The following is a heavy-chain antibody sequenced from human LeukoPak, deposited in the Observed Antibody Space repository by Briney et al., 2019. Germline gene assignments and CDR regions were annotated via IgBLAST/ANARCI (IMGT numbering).Heavy chain of an antibody. CDR3: ARVRGDGSGSYYNYYYYYMDV. Sequence: ASVKVSCKASGYTFTGYYMHWVRQAPGQGLEWMGWINPNSGGTNYAQKFQGRVTMTRDTSISTAYMELSRLRSDDTAVYYCARVRGDGSGSYYNYYYYYMDVWGKGTTVTIPS. D-gene: IGHD3-10*01. V-gene: IGHV1-2*02. CDR2: INPNSGGT. CDR1: GYTFTGYY. J-gene: IGHJ6*03.